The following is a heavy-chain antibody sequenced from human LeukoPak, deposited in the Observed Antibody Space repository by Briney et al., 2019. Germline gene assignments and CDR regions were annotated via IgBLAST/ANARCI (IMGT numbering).Heavy chain of an antibody. D-gene: IGHD2-21*02. V-gene: IGHV1-46*01. CDR1: GYTFTTHY. CDR2: INPSGGTT. CDR3: ARDRGAYCGGDCYLGFDY. J-gene: IGHJ4*01. Sequence: GASVKVSCKASGYTFTTHYMHWVRQAPGQGLEWMGIINPSGGTTNYAQKFQGRVTMTRDTSTTTLYMELSSLRSEDTAVYYCARDRGAYCGGDCYLGFDYWGRGTLVTVSS.